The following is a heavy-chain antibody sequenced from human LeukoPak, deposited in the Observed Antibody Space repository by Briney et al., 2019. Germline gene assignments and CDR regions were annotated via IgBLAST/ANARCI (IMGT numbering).Heavy chain of an antibody. J-gene: IGHJ4*02. CDR2: ISANNGET. CDR1: GYTFTNYG. V-gene: IGHV1-18*04. D-gene: IGHD2-2*01. Sequence: GASVMVSCKTSGYTFTNYGISWVRQAPGQALEWMAWISANNGETRYAQNLQDRVTMTTDTSTSTAYMELRSLRSDDTAVYYCARVPPSAHQMLSSDYWGQGTQVTVSS. CDR3: ARVPPSAHQMLSSDY.